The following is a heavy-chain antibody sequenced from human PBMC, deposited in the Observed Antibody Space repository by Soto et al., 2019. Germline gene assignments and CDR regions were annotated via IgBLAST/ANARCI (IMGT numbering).Heavy chain of an antibody. Sequence: QVQLVQSGAELKTPGSSVKVSCKASGDTFSGYPINWVRQAPGEGLEWMGRIIPAFVTTNDAQRFEGRVTFTADETTNTAYMELRGLVSEDTAVYYCARDGGFGECKYWGPGTLVTVSS. D-gene: IGHD3-10*01. V-gene: IGHV1-69*18. CDR1: GDTFSGYP. CDR2: IIPAFVTT. J-gene: IGHJ4*02. CDR3: ARDGGFGECKY.